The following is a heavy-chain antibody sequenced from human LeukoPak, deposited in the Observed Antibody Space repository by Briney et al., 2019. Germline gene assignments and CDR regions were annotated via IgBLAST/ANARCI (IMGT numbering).Heavy chain of an antibody. Sequence: GGSLRLSCAASGFTFSSYSMNWVRQAPGKGLEWVSAISGSGGSTYYADSVKGRFTISRDNSKNTLYLQMNSLRAEDTAVYYCARAEHSSSWCYYYYMDVWGKGTTVTISS. D-gene: IGHD6-13*01. V-gene: IGHV3-23*01. CDR2: ISGSGGST. CDR3: ARAEHSSSWCYYYYMDV. CDR1: GFTFSSYS. J-gene: IGHJ6*03.